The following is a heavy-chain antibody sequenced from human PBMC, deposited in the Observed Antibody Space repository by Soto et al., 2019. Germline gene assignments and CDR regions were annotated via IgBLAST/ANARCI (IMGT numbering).Heavy chain of an antibody. CDR2: ISYDGSNK. D-gene: IGHD3-10*01. CDR1: GFTFSSYG. CDR3: AKGSGTMVRGVIPH. Sequence: GGSLRLSCAASGFTFSSYGMHWVRQAPGKGLEWVAVISYDGSNKYYADSVKGRFTISRDNSKNTLYLQMNSLRAEDTAVYYCAKGSGTMVRGVIPHWRQGTLVTVSS. V-gene: IGHV3-30*18. J-gene: IGHJ4*02.